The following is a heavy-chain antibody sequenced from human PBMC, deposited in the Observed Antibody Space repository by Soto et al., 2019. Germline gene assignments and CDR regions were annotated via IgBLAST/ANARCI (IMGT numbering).Heavy chain of an antibody. V-gene: IGHV3-30-3*01. D-gene: IGHD3-16*02. J-gene: IGHJ4*02. CDR3: ARGWDDYVWGSYRHFDY. CDR2: ISYDGSNK. CDR1: GFTFSSYA. Sequence: QVQLVESGGGVVQPGRSLRLSCAASGFTFSSYAMHWVRQAPGKGLEWVAVISYDGSNKYYADSVKGRFTISRDNSKNTLYLQMNSPRAEDTAVYYCARGWDDYVWGSYRHFDYWGQGTLVTVSS.